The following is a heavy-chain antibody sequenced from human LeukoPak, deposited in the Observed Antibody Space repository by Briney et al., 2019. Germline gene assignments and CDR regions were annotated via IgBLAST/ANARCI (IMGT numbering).Heavy chain of an antibody. CDR2: INPDSGFT. D-gene: IGHD3-16*01. CDR3: APTAEAYTSWWKV. J-gene: IGHJ4*02. CDR1: GYKFTDDY. V-gene: IGHV1-2*02. Sequence: ASVKVSCKASGYKFTDDYMHWVRQAPGQGLEFMGWINPDSGFTNYAQKFKGRVTMTRDTSISTAYLEVRSLTSDDTDVYYCAPTAEAYTSWWKVWGQGTLVTVSS.